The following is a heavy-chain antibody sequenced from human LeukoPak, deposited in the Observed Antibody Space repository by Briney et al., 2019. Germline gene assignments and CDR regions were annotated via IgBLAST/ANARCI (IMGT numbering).Heavy chain of an antibody. CDR2: IRWDDDK. Sequence: SGPTLVKPPPTVTLTCTFSGISLSTRELGVGWIRQPPGKALEWFALIRWDDDKRYLSSLRSRLTITKDTSKNQVVLTMTNMDPVDTGTYYCTHTLNWGLADYWGQGALVTVSS. CDR3: THTLNWGLADY. D-gene: IGHD7-27*01. V-gene: IGHV2-5*02. CDR1: GISLSTRELG. J-gene: IGHJ4*02.